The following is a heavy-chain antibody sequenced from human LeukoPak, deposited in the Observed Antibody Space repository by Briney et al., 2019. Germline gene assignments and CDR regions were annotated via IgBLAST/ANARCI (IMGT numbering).Heavy chain of an antibody. CDR3: ARDKIGGGGGSF. CDR1: GGTFSSYA. V-gene: IGHV1-69*13. D-gene: IGHD2-15*01. CDR2: IIPIFGTA. Sequence: SVKVSCKASGGTFSSYAISWVRQAPGQGLEWMGGIIPIFGTANYAQKFQGRVTITADESTSTAYMELNSLRSEDTAVYYCARDKIGGGGGSFWGQGTLVTVSS. J-gene: IGHJ4*02.